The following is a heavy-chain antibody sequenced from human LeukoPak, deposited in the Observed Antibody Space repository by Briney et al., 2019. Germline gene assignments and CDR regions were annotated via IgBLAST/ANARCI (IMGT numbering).Heavy chain of an antibody. CDR3: AKGLYSGSCDGFDS. V-gene: IGHV3-73*01. J-gene: IGHJ4*02. D-gene: IGHD1-26*01. Sequence: GGSLRLSCAASGFTFSGSTMHWVRQASGKGLEWVGRIRSKANSYATAYAASVKGRFTISRDDSKNTAYLQMNSLKTEDTAVYYCAKGLYSGSCDGFDSWGQGALVTVSS. CDR2: IRSKANSYAT. CDR1: GFTFSGST.